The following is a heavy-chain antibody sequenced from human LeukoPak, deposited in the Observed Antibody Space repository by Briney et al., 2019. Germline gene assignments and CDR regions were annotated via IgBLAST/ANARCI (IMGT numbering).Heavy chain of an antibody. J-gene: IGHJ4*02. V-gene: IGHV1-69*04. CDR3: ARGIDYYDSSPVAH. CDR1: GGTFSSYA. Sequence: SSVKVSCKASGGTFSSYAISWVRQAPGQGLEWMGRIIPILGITNYAQKFQGRVTITADKSTSTANMELSSLRSEDTAVYYCARGIDYYDSSPVAHWGQGTLVTVSS. D-gene: IGHD3-22*01. CDR2: IIPILGIT.